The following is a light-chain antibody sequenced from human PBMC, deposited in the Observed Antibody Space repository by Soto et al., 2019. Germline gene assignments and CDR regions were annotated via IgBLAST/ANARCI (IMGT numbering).Light chain of an antibody. CDR2: DAS. CDR1: QTVSSNY. J-gene: IGKJ5*01. Sequence: EIWLAQFSGTPFFSPGERAPPSFRASQTVSSNYLAWCQQRPGQAPRLLIYDASNRATGIPARFSGSGSGTDFTLTISSLEPEDFAVYYCQQRSTWPQITFGQGTRLEIK. V-gene: IGKV3-11*01. CDR3: QQRSTWPQIT.